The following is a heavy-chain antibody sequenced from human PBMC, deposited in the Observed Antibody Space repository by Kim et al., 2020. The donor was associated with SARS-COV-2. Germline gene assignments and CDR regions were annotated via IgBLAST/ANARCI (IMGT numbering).Heavy chain of an antibody. D-gene: IGHD3-10*01. J-gene: IGHJ6*02. CDR1: GGSISSGGYY. CDR2: IYYSGST. Sequence: SETLSLTCTVSGGSISSGGYYWSWIRQHPGKGLEWIGYIYYSGSTYYNPSLKSRVTISVDTSKNQFSLKLSSVTAADTAVYYCARVLAPKHMYYYPDGMDVWGQGTTVTVSS. V-gene: IGHV4-31*03. CDR3: ARVLAPKHMYYYPDGMDV.